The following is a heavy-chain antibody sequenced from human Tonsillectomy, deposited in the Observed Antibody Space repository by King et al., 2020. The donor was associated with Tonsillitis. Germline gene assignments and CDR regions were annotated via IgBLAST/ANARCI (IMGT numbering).Heavy chain of an antibody. J-gene: IGHJ6*02. Sequence: QLVQSGGGLVQPGGSLRLSCAASGFTFRSYAMTWVRQAPGKGLEWVSAIDSSGGNTYYADSVKGRFTISRDNSKHTLHLQMNSLRDDDAAIYYCAKGCELDYYYFGMDVWGQGTTVTVSS. CDR3: AKGCELDYYYFGMDV. CDR1: GFTFRSYA. CDR2: IDSSGGNT. D-gene: IGHD5-12*01. V-gene: IGHV3-23*04.